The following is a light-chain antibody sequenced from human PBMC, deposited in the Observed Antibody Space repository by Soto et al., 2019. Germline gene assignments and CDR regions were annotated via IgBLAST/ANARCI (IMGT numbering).Light chain of an antibody. CDR1: QTISSW. V-gene: IGKV1-5*03. J-gene: IGKJ1*01. Sequence: DIQMTQYPSTLSGSVGDRVTITCRASQTISSWLAWYQQKPGKAPKLLIYKASTLKSGVPSRFSGSGSGTEFTLTISSLQPDDFATYYCQHYNSCSEAFGQGTKVDIK. CDR3: QHYNSCSEA. CDR2: KAS.